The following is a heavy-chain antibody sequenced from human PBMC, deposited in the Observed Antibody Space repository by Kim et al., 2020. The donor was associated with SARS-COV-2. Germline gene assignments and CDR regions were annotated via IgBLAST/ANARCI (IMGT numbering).Heavy chain of an antibody. CDR3: ARLGLLWFGEFIISRTLNCFDP. D-gene: IGHD3-10*01. V-gene: IGHV4-39*01. CDR2: IYYSGST. Sequence: SETLSLTCTVSGGSISSSSYYWGWIRQPPGKGLEWIGSIYYSGSTYYNPSLKSRVTISLDTSKNQFSLKLSSVTAADTAVYYCARLGLLWFGEFIISRTLNCFDPWGQGTLVTASS. CDR1: GGSISSSSYY. J-gene: IGHJ5*02.